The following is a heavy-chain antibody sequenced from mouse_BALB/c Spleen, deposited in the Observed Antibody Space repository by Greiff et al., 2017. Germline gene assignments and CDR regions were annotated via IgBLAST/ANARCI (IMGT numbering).Heavy chain of an antibody. CDR2: IDPANGNT. CDR3: ARSGYGYYAMDY. Sequence: VQLKESGAELVKPGASVKLSCTASGFNIKDTYMHWVKQRPEQGLEWIGRIDPANGNTKYDPKFQGKATITADTSSNTAYLQLSSLTSEDTAVYYCARSGYGYYAMDYRGQGTSVTVSS. D-gene: IGHD3-2*02. CDR1: GFNIKDTY. J-gene: IGHJ4*01. V-gene: IGHV14-3*02.